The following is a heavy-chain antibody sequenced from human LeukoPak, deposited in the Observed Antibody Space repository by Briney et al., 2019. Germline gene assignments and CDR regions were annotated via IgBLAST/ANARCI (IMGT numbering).Heavy chain of an antibody. D-gene: IGHD3-10*01. CDR2: INTNTGNP. V-gene: IGHV7-4-1*02. J-gene: IGHJ6*03. CDR3: ARVGTYGSGSPNYYYYYMDV. Sequence: GASVKVSCKASGYTFTSYAMNWVRQAPGQGREWMGWINTNTGNPTYAQGFTGRFVFSLDTSVSTAYLQISSLKAEDTAVYYCARVGTYGSGSPNYYYYYMDVWGKGTTVTVSS. CDR1: GYTFTSYA.